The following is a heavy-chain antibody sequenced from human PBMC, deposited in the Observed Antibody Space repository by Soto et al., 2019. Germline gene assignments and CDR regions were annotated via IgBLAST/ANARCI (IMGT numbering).Heavy chain of an antibody. V-gene: IGHV1-69*13. CDR2: IIPIFGTA. CDR3: ARETEGPFDY. J-gene: IGHJ4*02. CDR1: GGTLSRHA. Sequence: SVEVSRKGSGGTLSRHAISWGRQAPGQGLEWMGGIIPIFGTANYAQKFQGRVTITADESTSTAYMELSSLRSEHTAVYYCARETEGPFDYWGQGTLVTVSS.